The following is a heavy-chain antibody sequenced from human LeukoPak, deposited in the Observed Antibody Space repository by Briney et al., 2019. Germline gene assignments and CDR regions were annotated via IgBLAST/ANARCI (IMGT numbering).Heavy chain of an antibody. CDR3: AKDRHAPGRYCSSTSCFPFDS. CDR1: GFTFSNFG. D-gene: IGHD2-2*01. Sequence: GGTLRLSCAASGFTFSNFGMSWVRQAPGKGLEWVSTISGSGGSTYYADSVKGRFTISRDNAKNTLYLQMNSLRAEDTAVYYCAKDRHAPGRYCSSTSCFPFDSWGQGTLVTVSS. CDR2: ISGSGGST. V-gene: IGHV3-23*01. J-gene: IGHJ5*01.